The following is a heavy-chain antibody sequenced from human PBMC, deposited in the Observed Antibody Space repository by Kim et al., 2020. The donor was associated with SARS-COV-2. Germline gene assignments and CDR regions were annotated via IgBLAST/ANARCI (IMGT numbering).Heavy chain of an antibody. CDR3: AKANHYGDYYYYGMDV. CDR1: GFTFSSYA. Sequence: GGSLRLSCAASGFTFSSYAMSWVRQAPGKGLEWVSAISGSGGSTYYAVSVKGRFTISRDNSKNTLYLQMNSLRAEDTAVYYCAKANHYGDYYYYGMDVWGQGTTVTVSS. CDR2: ISGSGGST. D-gene: IGHD4-17*01. J-gene: IGHJ6*02. V-gene: IGHV3-23*01.